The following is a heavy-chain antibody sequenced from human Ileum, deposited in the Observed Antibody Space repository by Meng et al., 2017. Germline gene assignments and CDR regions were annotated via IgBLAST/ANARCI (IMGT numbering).Heavy chain of an antibody. CDR2: IKHDGSEK. V-gene: IGHV3-7*01. CDR3: ARDPDYDSSGYYFSSADFDY. J-gene: IGHJ4*02. CDR1: GFTFSNFW. Sequence: GGSLRLSCAASGFTFSNFWMSWVRQAPGKGLEWVANIKHDGSEKYYVDSVKGRFTISRDNAKNSLYLQMNSLRAEDTAVYYCARDPDYDSSGYYFSSADFDYWGQGTRVTGYS. D-gene: IGHD3-22*01.